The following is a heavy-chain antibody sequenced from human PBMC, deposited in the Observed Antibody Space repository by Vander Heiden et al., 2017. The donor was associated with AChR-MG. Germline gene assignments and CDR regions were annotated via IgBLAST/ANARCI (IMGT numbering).Heavy chain of an antibody. CDR1: GFTFDDYA. CDR2: ISWNRGSI. Sequence: EVQLVESGGGLVQPGRSLRLSCAASGFTFDDYAMHWVRQAPGKGLEWVSGISWNRGSIGYADSVKGRFTISRDNAKNSLYLKMNSLRAEDTALYYCAKDFPSDYWGQGTLVTVSS. CDR3: AKDFPSDY. V-gene: IGHV3-9*01. J-gene: IGHJ4*02.